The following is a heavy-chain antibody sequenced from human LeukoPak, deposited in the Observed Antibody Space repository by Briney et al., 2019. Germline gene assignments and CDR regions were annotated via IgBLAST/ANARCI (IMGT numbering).Heavy chain of an antibody. CDR2: ISGSGSST. CDR1: GFTLGSDA. Sequence: GGSLRLSCAASGFTLGSDAMSWVRQAPRKGLEWVSGISGSGSSTYYADSVKGRFTISRDNSKNTLYLQMNGLRAGDAALYYCAKVSHYGSGSYGSFENWGQGTLVTVSS. J-gene: IGHJ4*02. D-gene: IGHD3-10*01. CDR3: AKVSHYGSGSYGSFEN. V-gene: IGHV3-23*01.